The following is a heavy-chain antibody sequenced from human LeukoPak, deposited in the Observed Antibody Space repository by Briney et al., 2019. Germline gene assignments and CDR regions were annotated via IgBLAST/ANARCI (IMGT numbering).Heavy chain of an antibody. D-gene: IGHD2-2*01. Sequence: GRSLRLSCAASGFTFSSYAMHWVRQAPGKGLECVAVISYDGSNKYYADSVKGRFTISRDNSKNALYLQMSRLRAEDTAVYYCARDLTDIVVVPAATYYYYGMDVWGQGTTVTVSS. CDR3: ARDLTDIVVVPAATYYYYGMDV. CDR1: GFTFSSYA. CDR2: ISYDGSNK. J-gene: IGHJ6*02. V-gene: IGHV3-30-3*01.